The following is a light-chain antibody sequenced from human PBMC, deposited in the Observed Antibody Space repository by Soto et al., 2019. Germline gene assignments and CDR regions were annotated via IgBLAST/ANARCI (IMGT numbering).Light chain of an antibody. Sequence: DIVMTQSPLSLPVTPGEPASISCRSSQSLLQSKGYNYLDWYLQKPGQSPQLLIYLGSYRASGVPDRFSGSGSGTDFTLKISRVEAEDVGVYYCVQALQTPVTFGQGTKVEIK. J-gene: IGKJ1*01. CDR3: VQALQTPVT. CDR2: LGS. V-gene: IGKV2-28*01. CDR1: QSLLQSKGYNY.